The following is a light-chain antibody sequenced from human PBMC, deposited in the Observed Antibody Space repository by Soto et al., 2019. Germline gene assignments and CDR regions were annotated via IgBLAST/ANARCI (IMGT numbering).Light chain of an antibody. CDR1: GSDVGGYNY. CDR3: CSYAGSYTFGVV. V-gene: IGLV2-11*01. CDR2: DVS. Sequence: QSVLTQPRSVSGSPGQSVTISCTGTGSDVGGYNYVSWYQQHPGKAPKLMIYDVSKRPSGVPDRFSGSKSGNTASLTISGLQAEDEADYYCCSYAGSYTFGVVFGGGTKLTVL. J-gene: IGLJ2*01.